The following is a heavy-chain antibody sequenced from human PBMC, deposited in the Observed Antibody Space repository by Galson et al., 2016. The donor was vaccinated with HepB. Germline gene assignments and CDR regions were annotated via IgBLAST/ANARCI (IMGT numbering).Heavy chain of an antibody. V-gene: IGHV5-51*01. D-gene: IGHD5-24*01. CDR1: GYSFTNYR. CDR2: IHPGDSNT. J-gene: IGHJ4*02. Sequence: QSGAEVKKPGESLKISCQGSGYSFTNYRIGWVRQMPGNGLEWMGIIHPGDSNTKYSPSFQGQVTISADKSISTAYLQWSSLKASDTAIYYCARQEGDMATIGLDYWGQGTLVTVS. CDR3: ARQEGDMATIGLDY.